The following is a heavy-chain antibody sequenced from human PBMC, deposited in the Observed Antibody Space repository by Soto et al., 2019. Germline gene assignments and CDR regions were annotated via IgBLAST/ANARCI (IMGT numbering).Heavy chain of an antibody. Sequence: SVKVSCKASGGVFGSFSITWVRQAPGQGLEWIGGIIPIYGTANYAHNFQGRVTITADTATNTAYMEVSSLGSEDTAVYYCAKDRRADWESYYYYAMDVWGQGTTVTVSS. D-gene: IGHD1-26*01. J-gene: IGHJ6*02. V-gene: IGHV1-69*06. CDR1: GGVFGSFS. CDR3: AKDRRADWESYYYYAMDV. CDR2: IIPIYGTA.